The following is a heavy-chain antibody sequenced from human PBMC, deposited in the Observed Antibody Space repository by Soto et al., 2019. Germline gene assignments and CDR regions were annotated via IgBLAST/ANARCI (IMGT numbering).Heavy chain of an antibody. CDR3: AKDKSKRVVAANYYYYYYMDV. D-gene: IGHD2-15*01. CDR1: GFTFSSYG. V-gene: IGHV3-30*18. CDR2: ISYDGSNK. J-gene: IGHJ6*03. Sequence: GGSLRLSCAASGFTFSSYGMHWVRQAPGKGLEWVAVISYDGSNKYYADSVKGRFTISRDNSKNTLYLQMNSLRAEDTAVYYCAKDKSKRVVAANYYYYYYMDVWGKGTTVTVSS.